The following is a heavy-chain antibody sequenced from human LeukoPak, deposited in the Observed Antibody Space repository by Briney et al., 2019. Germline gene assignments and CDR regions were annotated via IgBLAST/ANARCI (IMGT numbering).Heavy chain of an antibody. CDR1: GFTFSSYT. CDR2: ISYDGSNR. V-gene: IGHV3-30*04. Sequence: GGSLRLSCVGSGFTFSSYTLHWVRQAPGKGLEWVAVISYDGSNRSYADSVKGRFTISRDNSDNTLYLQLNTLTAEDTAMYYCARDLSVAALLGYWGQGTLVTASS. CDR3: ARDLSVAALLGY. J-gene: IGHJ4*02. D-gene: IGHD6-25*01.